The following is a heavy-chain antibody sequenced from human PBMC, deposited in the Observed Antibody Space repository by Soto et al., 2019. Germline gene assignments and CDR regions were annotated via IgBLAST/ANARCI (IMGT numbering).Heavy chain of an antibody. D-gene: IGHD3-22*01. CDR3: ARGLSDYYDSSGYYYYYYYGMDV. Sequence: SDTLSLTCSFSGHSVTSHFFTWIRLSPEKGLEWIGYMYYTGISHYNPSLKSRVTISVDTSKNQFSLKLSSVTAADTAVYYCARGLSDYYDSSGYYYYYYYGMDVWGQGTTVTVSS. CDR1: GHSVTSHF. J-gene: IGHJ6*02. V-gene: IGHV4-59*02. CDR2: MYYTGIS.